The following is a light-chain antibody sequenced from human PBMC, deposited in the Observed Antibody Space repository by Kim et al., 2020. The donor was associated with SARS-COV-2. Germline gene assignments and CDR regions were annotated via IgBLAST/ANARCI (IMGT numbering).Light chain of an antibody. J-gene: IGLJ3*02. V-gene: IGLV1-44*01. Sequence: ELTQPPSASGTPGQRVTISCSGSNSNIGVNTVNWYQQFPGTALKLLIYRNHQRPSGVPYRFSGSKSGTSASLALSRLLSEDEADYYCETWDDSLNAWVFGGGTQLTVL. CDR3: ETWDDSLNAWV. CDR2: RNH. CDR1: NSNIGVNT.